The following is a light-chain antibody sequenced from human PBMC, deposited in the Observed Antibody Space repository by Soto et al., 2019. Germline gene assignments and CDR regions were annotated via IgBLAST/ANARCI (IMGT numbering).Light chain of an antibody. V-gene: IGKV3-11*01. CDR3: QQRSYSPAT. Sequence: EIVLTQSPATLSLSPGDRATLSCRASQSVSSYLAWYQQKPGQAPRLLIYDASNRAAGIPARFSGSGSGTDFTLTSSSLAADYFVYYYRQQRSYSPATFGGGTKVEIK. J-gene: IGKJ4*01. CDR2: DAS. CDR1: QSVSSY.